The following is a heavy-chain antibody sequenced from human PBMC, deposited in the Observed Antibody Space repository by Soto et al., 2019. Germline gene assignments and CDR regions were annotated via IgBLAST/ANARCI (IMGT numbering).Heavy chain of an antibody. CDR1: GGSISSGGYS. Sequence: QLQLQESGSGLVKPSQTLSLTCAVSGGSISSGGYSWSWIRQPPGKGLEWIGYIYHSGSTYYNPSLKRRVTISVDRSKHQFSLKLSSLSAADTPLHYCASLPSPWGQGTLVTVSS. CDR2: IYHSGST. J-gene: IGHJ5*02. CDR3: ASLPSP. V-gene: IGHV4-30-2*01.